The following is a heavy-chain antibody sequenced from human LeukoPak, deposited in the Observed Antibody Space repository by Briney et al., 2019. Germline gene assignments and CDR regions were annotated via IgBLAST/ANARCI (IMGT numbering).Heavy chain of an antibody. CDR1: DDSITTYY. Sequence: PSETLSLTCTVSDDSITTYYWSWVRQPPGKGLEWIGYIFYSGSTNYSPSLKSRVSISIDTSKNQLSLKLSSVTAADTAVYYCARAKKSVAGFFDYWGQGSLVIVSS. J-gene: IGHJ4*02. V-gene: IGHV4-59*01. D-gene: IGHD6-19*01. CDR3: ARAKKSVAGFFDY. CDR2: IFYSGST.